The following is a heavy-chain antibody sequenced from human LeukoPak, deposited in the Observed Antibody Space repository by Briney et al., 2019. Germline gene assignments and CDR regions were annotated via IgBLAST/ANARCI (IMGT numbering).Heavy chain of an antibody. CDR1: GFIFSTYS. J-gene: IGHJ4*02. CDR2: IGTSSTYI. Sequence: GGSLRLSCAASGFIFSTYSMNWVRQAPGKGLEWVSSIGTSSTYIYYADSVKGRFTISRDNAKNSLYLQMNSLRAEDTAVYYCARGGVWQAFWSGNSDYWGQGTLVTVSS. V-gene: IGHV3-21*01. CDR3: ARGGVWQAFWSGNSDY. D-gene: IGHD3-3*01.